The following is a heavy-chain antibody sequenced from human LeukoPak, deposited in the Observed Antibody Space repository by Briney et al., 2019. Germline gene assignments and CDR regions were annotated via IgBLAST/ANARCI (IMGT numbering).Heavy chain of an antibody. J-gene: IGHJ6*03. Sequence: ASVKVSCKASGHTFTSYDIHWVRQATGQGLEWMGWMNPNSGDTGYAQKFQGRVTFTRNTAINTAYMELSSLRSEDTAVYYCAFSGYNYYYYMDVWGKGTTVTVSS. D-gene: IGHD1-26*01. CDR1: GHTFTSYD. CDR2: MNPNSGDT. V-gene: IGHV1-8*03. CDR3: AFSGYNYYYYMDV.